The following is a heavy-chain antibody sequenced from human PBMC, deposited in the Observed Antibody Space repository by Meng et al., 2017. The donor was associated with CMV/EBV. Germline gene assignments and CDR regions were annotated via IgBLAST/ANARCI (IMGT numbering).Heavy chain of an antibody. D-gene: IGHD3-3*01. CDR1: GFTFDDYG. Sequence: GGSLRLSCAASGFTFDDYGMSWVRQAPGRGLEWVANIERDGNEMYYADSVKGRFTISRDNAKNSVYLQMNSLRPEDTAIYYCAREEGDFWSQGAQVTVSS. V-gene: IGHV3-7*01. CDR2: IERDGNEM. J-gene: IGHJ4*02. CDR3: AREEGDF.